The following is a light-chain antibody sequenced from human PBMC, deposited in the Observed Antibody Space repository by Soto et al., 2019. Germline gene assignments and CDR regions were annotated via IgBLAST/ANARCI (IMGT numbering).Light chain of an antibody. J-gene: IGLJ3*02. CDR3: ATWDDALRGWV. CDR2: EVT. V-gene: IGLV2-14*01. CDR1: SSDVGGYTY. Sequence: QSALTQPASVSGSPGQSITISCTGTSSDVGGYTYVSWYQQHPGKAPKLLVYEVTNRPSGVSTRFSGSKSGNTASLTISGLQAEDEADYYCATWDDALRGWVFGGGTQLTVL.